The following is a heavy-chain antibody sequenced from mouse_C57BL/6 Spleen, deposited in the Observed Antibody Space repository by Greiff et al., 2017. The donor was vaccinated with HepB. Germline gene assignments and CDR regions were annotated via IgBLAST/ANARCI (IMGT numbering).Heavy chain of an antibody. CDR3: TRSVYYSNFFAY. J-gene: IGHJ3*01. CDR1: GYTFTSYW. CDR2: IYPGNSDT. Sequence: EVQLQQSGTVLARPGASVKMSCKTSGYTFTSYWMHWVKQRPGQGLEWIGAIYPGNSDTSYNQKFKGKAKLTAVTSASTAYMELSSLTNEDSAVYYCTRSVYYSNFFAYWGQGTLVTVSA. D-gene: IGHD2-5*01. V-gene: IGHV1-5*01.